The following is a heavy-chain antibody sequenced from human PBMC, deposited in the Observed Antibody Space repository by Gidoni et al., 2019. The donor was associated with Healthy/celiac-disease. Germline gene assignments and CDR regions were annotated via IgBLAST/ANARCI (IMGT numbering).Heavy chain of an antibody. CDR3: ARVGGSGSYYNDY. Sequence: QVQLQVSGPGLVKPSQTLSPTCTVPVGSISSGGYHWSWIRQHPGKGLEWIGYIYYSGSTYYNPSLKSRVTISVDTSKNQFSLKLSSVTAADTAVYYCARVGGSGSYYNDYWGQGTLVTVSS. J-gene: IGHJ4*02. D-gene: IGHD3-10*01. CDR2: IYYSGST. V-gene: IGHV4-31*03. CDR1: VGSISSGGYH.